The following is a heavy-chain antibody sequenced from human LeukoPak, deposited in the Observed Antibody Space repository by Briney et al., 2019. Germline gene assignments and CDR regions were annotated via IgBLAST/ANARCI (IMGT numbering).Heavy chain of an antibody. V-gene: IGHV1-46*01. CDR3: ARGALPRGYCSGGSCSSNPHYPKLPGNNWFDP. D-gene: IGHD2-15*01. CDR2: INPSGGST. J-gene: IGHJ5*02. CDR1: GYTFTSYY. Sequence: ASVKVSCKASGYTFTSYYMHWVRQAPGQGLEWMGIINPSGGSTSYAQKFQGRVTMTRDMSTSTVYMELSSLRSEDTAVYYCARGALPRGYCSGGSCSSNPHYPKLPGNNWFDPWGQGTLVTVSS.